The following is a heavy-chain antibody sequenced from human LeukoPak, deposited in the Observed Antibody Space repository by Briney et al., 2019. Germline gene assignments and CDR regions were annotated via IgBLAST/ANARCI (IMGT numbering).Heavy chain of an antibody. V-gene: IGHV1-46*01. CDR3: ARDWEGYYDSSGYEFDY. CDR1: EYTFTSYY. J-gene: IGHJ4*02. D-gene: IGHD3-22*01. CDR2: INPSGGST. Sequence: GASVKVSCKASEYTFTSYYMHWVRQAPGQGLEWMGIINPSGGSTSYAQKFQGRVTMTRDTSTSTVYMEPSSLRSEDTAVYYCARDWEGYYDSSGYEFDYWGQGTLVTVSS.